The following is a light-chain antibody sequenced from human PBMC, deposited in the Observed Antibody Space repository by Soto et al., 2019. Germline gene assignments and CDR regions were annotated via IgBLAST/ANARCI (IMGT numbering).Light chain of an antibody. V-gene: IGKV1-5*01. CDR3: QQYNSLWT. CDR1: QSISSW. J-gene: IGKJ1*01. Sequence: DIQMTQSPSTLSASVGDRVTITCRASQSISSWLAWFQQKPGKAPKLLIFDASSLEGGVPSRFSGSRSGTEFTLTISSLQPDDFATYYCQQYNSLWTFGQGTKVEIK. CDR2: DAS.